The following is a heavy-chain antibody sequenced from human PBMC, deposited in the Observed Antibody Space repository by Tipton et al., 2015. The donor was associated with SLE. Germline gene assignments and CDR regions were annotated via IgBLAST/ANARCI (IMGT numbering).Heavy chain of an antibody. CDR2: INHSGST. Sequence: TLSLTCAVYGGSFSGYYWSWIRQPPGKGLEWIGEINHSGSTNYNPSLNSRLTISVDTSKNQFSLKLSSVTAADTAVYYCARDLRYGDYALPFYYYGMDVWGQGTTVTVSS. J-gene: IGHJ6*02. D-gene: IGHD4-17*01. CDR1: GGSFSGYY. CDR3: ARDLRYGDYALPFYYYGMDV. V-gene: IGHV4-34*01.